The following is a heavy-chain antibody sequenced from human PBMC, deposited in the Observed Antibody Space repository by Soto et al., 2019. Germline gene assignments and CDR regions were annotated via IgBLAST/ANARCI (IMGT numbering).Heavy chain of an antibody. Sequence: QVQLVQSGAEVKRPGSSVKVSCKASGDTFAFHSINWVRQAPGLGLEWMGRINPILSMSNYAQRFQGRVTXTXAXXTSTAYMVLSSLRSEDKAIYYCATSYGSGYRAFDYWGQGALVTVSS. CDR3: ATSYGSGYRAFDY. CDR2: INPILSMS. CDR1: GDTFAFHS. J-gene: IGHJ4*02. V-gene: IGHV1-69*02. D-gene: IGHD3-10*01.